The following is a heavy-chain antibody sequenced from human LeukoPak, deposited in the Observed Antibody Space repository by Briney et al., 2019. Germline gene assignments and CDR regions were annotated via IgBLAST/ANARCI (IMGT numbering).Heavy chain of an antibody. CDR2: MNPKSGNT. Sequence: ASVKVSCKASGYTFTSYDINWVRQATGQGLEWMGWMNPKSGNTGYAQKFQGRVTITRNTSISTAYMEVSSLRYEGTAVYYCARRAVDNSYYYYMDVWGKGTTVTVSS. CDR1: GYTFTSYD. D-gene: IGHD6-19*01. CDR3: ARRAVDNSYYYYMDV. V-gene: IGHV1-8*03. J-gene: IGHJ6*03.